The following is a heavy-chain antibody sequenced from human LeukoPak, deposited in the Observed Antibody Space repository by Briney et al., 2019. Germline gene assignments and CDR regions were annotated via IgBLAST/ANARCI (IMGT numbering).Heavy chain of an antibody. CDR3: ARLFRVGGTPTTYFYYYYMDV. J-gene: IGHJ6*03. CDR1: GGSISSYY. Sequence: PSETLSLTCSVSGGSISSYYWSWLRQPPGKGLEWIGYIYTSGAANYNPSLESRVTISVATSKNQFSLNLRSVTAADTAIHYCARLFRVGGTPTTYFYYYYMDVWGKGATVTVSS. D-gene: IGHD2-21*01. CDR2: IYTSGAA. V-gene: IGHV4-4*08.